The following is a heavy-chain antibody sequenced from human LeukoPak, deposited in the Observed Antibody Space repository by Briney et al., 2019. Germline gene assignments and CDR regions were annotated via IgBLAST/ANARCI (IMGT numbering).Heavy chain of an antibody. V-gene: IGHV4-31*03. CDR3: ARATPGSWFDP. J-gene: IGHJ5*02. Sequence: SETLSHTCTVSGGSISGGGYYWSWIRQHPGKGLEWIGYIYYTGSPYYNPSLKSRVTISVDTSKNQFSLKLSSVTAADTAVYYCARATPGSWFDPWGQGTLVTVSS. CDR1: GGSISGGGYY. CDR2: IYYTGSP. D-gene: IGHD2-2*01.